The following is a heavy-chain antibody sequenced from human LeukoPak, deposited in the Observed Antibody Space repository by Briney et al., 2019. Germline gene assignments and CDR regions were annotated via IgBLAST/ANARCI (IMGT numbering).Heavy chain of an antibody. D-gene: IGHD6-13*01. V-gene: IGHV4-59*11. CDR2: IYYSGST. CDR3: ARFRSKQQYHEAFDI. CDR1: GGSISSHY. J-gene: IGHJ3*02. Sequence: SETLSLTCTVSGGSISSHYWSWIRQPPGKGLEWIGYIYYSGSTNYNPSLKSRVTISVDTSKNQFSLKLSSVTAADTAVYYCARFRSKQQYHEAFDIWGQGTMVTVSS.